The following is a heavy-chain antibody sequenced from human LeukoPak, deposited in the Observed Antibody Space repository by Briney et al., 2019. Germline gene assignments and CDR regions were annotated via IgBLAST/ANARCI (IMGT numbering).Heavy chain of an antibody. J-gene: IGHJ3*02. V-gene: IGHV3-48*03. CDR1: GSTFSNYE. CDR3: ARGITMKSSAAFDI. CDR2: VSSGGGSGATK. Sequence: GGSLRLSCVASGSTFSNYEMNWVRQAPGKGLEWVAFVSSGGGSGATKSYADSVKGRFTISRDNAKKSLYLQVNSLRAEDTAVYYCARGITMKSSAAFDIWGQGTMVTVSS. D-gene: IGHD3-3*01.